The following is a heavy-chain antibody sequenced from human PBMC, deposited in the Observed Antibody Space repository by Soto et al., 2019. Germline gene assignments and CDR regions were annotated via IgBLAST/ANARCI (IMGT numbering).Heavy chain of an antibody. Sequence: GGARRHSPLASVFPFNSYWMGWGRQAPGKGLEWVANIVQNGHENHYVDSVKGRFTISRDSAKNSLYLQMISLRVEDTAIYICARGVSCSGVECYSGPHYYHARDVWGQGSAVA. V-gene: IGHV3-7*02. CDR3: ARGVSCSGVECYSGPHYYHARDV. J-gene: IGHJ6*02. CDR2: IVQNGHEN. D-gene: IGHD2-15*01. CDR1: VFPFNSYW.